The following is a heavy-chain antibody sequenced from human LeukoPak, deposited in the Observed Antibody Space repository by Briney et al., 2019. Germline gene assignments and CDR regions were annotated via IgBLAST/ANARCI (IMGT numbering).Heavy chain of an antibody. CDR3: ATSSIALAGTVDY. CDR1: GFSFSSYI. J-gene: IGHJ4*02. Sequence: PGGSLRLSCAASGFSFSSYIMNWVRQAPGKGPEWVSSISSSSAYIYYVDSVKGRFTISRDNAKSSLFLQMNSLRDEDTAVYYCATSSIALAGTVDYWGQGTLVTVSS. CDR2: ISSSSAYI. V-gene: IGHV3-21*01. D-gene: IGHD6-19*01.